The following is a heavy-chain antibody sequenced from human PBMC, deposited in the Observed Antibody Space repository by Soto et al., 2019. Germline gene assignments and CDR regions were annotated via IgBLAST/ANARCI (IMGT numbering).Heavy chain of an antibody. CDR2: MNPNSGNT. D-gene: IGHD6-13*01. CDR1: GYTFTSYD. Sequence: QVQLVQSGAEVKKPGASVKVSCKASGYTFTSYDINWVRQATGQGLEWMGWMNPNSGNTGYAQKLQGXVXXXRXXSISKAYMELSSLRSEDTAVYYCAREHSSSWRFDYWGQGTLVTVSS. CDR3: AREHSSSWRFDY. V-gene: IGHV1-8*01. J-gene: IGHJ4*02.